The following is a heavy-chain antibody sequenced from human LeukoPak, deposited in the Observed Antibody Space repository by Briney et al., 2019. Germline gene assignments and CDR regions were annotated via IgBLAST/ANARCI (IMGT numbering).Heavy chain of an antibody. CDR3: ARGHFDSSGSSNPLDS. CDR2: IHTSGNT. V-gene: IGHV4-4*09. Sequence: SETLSLTCTVSGASISSYYWSWIRQPPGKGLEWIGYIHTSGNTNSSPSLKSRVTMSVDTSKNEFSLKLRSVAAADTALHYCARGHFDSSGSSNPLDSWGQGTLVTVSS. CDR1: GASISSYY. D-gene: IGHD3-22*01. J-gene: IGHJ4*02.